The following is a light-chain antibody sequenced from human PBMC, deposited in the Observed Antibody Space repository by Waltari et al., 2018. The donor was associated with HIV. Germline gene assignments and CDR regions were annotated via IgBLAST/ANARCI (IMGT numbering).Light chain of an antibody. CDR3: QSADSSGTYV. V-gene: IGLV3-25*03. Sequence: SYELTQPPSVSVSPGQKARITCSGDAWPQKYVYWYQQRPGQAPVLVMYKDSERPSGIPERFSGSSSGTTVTLTISGVQAEDEAAYYCQSADSSGTYVFGTGTKVTVL. CDR1: AWPQKY. CDR2: KDS. J-gene: IGLJ1*01.